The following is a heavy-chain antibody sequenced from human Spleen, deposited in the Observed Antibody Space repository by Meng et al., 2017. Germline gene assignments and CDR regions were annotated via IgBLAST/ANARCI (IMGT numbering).Heavy chain of an antibody. J-gene: IGHJ4*02. D-gene: IGHD5-12*01. CDR2: TYYRSKWYN. V-gene: IGHV6-1*01. CDR3: ARSSGPLDY. CDR1: GDSVSSNTAA. Sequence: QVQLQQSGPGLVKPSQTLSLTCAISGDSVSSNTAAWNWFRQSPSRGLEWLGRTYYRSKWYNYYAVSVKSRLTITPDTSKNQFSLQLNSVTPEDTAVYYCARSSGPLDYWGQGTLVAVSS.